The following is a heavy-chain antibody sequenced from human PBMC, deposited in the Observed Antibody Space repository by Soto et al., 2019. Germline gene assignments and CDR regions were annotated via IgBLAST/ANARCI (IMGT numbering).Heavy chain of an antibody. CDR3: ARYYYDSSGYFAY. V-gene: IGHV3-53*01. Sequence: WILKKPGKGLEWVSVIYSGGSTYYADSVKGRFTISRDNSKNTLYLQMNSLRAEDTAVYYCARYYYDSSGYFAYWGQGTLVTVSS. J-gene: IGHJ4*02. D-gene: IGHD3-22*01. CDR2: IYSGGST.